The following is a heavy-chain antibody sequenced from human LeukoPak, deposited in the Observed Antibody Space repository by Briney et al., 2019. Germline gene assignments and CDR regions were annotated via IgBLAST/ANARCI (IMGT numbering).Heavy chain of an antibody. Sequence: GGSLRLSCAASGSTFSGSAMHWVRQASGKGLEWVGRIRSKANSYATAYAASVKGRFTISRDDSKNTAYLQMNSLKTEDTAVYYCTRHGIIKAARTHYYYGMDVWGQGTTVTVSS. D-gene: IGHD6-6*01. CDR3: TRHGIIKAARTHYYYGMDV. CDR2: IRSKANSYAT. J-gene: IGHJ6*02. V-gene: IGHV3-73*01. CDR1: GSTFSGSA.